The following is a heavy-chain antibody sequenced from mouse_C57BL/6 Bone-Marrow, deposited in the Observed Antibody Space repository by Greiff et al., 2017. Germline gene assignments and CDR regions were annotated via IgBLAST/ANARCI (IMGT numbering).Heavy chain of an antibody. Sequence: VQLQQSGPELVKPGASVKISCKASGYSFTDYNMNWVKQSNGKSLEWIGVINPNYGTTSYNQKFKGKATLTVDQSSSTAYMQLNSLTSEDSAVYYCARGNYYGSSYEWYFDVWGTGTTVTVSS. D-gene: IGHD1-1*01. CDR1: GYSFTDYN. J-gene: IGHJ1*03. CDR3: ARGNYYGSSYEWYFDV. V-gene: IGHV1-39*01. CDR2: INPNYGTT.